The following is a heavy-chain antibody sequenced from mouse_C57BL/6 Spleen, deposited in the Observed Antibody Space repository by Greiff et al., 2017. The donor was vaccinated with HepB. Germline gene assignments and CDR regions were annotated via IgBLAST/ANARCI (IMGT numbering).Heavy chain of an antibody. J-gene: IGHJ4*01. CDR3: ARPEAMDY. CDR1: GYAFSSYW. CDR2: IYPGDGDT. V-gene: IGHV1-80*01. Sequence: QVHVKQSGAELVKPGASVKISCKASGYAFSSYWMNWVKQRPGKGLEWIGQIYPGDGDTNYNGKFKGKATLTADKSSSTAYMQLSSLTSEDSAVYFCARPEAMDYWGQGTSVTVSS.